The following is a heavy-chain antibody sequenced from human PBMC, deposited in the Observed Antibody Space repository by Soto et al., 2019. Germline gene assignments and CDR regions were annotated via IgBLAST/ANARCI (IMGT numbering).Heavy chain of an antibody. V-gene: IGHV3-21*01. Sequence: PGGSLRLSCAASGFTFSSYSMNWVRQAPGKGLEWVSSLSSSSSSIYYADSVKGRFTISRDNAKNSLYLQMNSLRAEDTAVYYCAREIIGDYDHAGWFDPWGQGTLVTVSS. D-gene: IGHD4-17*01. J-gene: IGHJ5*02. CDR3: AREIIGDYDHAGWFDP. CDR1: GFTFSSYS. CDR2: LSSSSSSI.